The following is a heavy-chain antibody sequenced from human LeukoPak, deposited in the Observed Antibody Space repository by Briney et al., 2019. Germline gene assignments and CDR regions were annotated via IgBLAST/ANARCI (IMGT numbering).Heavy chain of an antibody. D-gene: IGHD3-3*01. V-gene: IGHV1-69*06. CDR1: GGTFSSYA. CDR2: IIPIFGTA. CDR3: AGGVVIMRPNYYYYYMDV. Sequence: GASVKVSCKASGGTFSSYAISWVRQAPGQGLEWMGGIIPIFGTANYAQKFQGRVTVTADKSTSTAYMELSSLRSEDTAVYYCAGGVVIMRPNYYYYYMDVWGKGTTVTVSS. J-gene: IGHJ6*03.